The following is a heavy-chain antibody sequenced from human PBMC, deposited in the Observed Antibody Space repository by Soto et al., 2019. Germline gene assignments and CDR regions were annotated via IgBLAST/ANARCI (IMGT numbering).Heavy chain of an antibody. V-gene: IGHV3-30*18. CDR2: ISYDGSNK. CDR3: AKEDVLNVSRFFGPRLDAFDI. J-gene: IGHJ3*02. CDR1: GFTFSSYG. Sequence: GGSLRLSCAASGFTFSSYGMHWVRQAPGKGLEWVAVISYDGSNKYYADSVKGRFTISRDNSKNTLYLQMNSLRAEDTAVYYCAKEDVLNVSRFFGPRLDAFDIWGQGTMVTVSS. D-gene: IGHD3-3*01.